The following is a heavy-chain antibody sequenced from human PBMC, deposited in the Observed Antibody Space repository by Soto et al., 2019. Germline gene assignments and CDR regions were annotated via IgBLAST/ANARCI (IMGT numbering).Heavy chain of an antibody. Sequence: GGSLRLSCAASGFTFSSYAMSWVRQAPGKGLEWVSAISGSGGSTYYADSVKGRFTISRDNSKNTLYLQMNSLRAEDTAVYYCAKEVILTRDYYYGMDVWGQGTTVTVSS. V-gene: IGHV3-23*01. CDR3: AKEVILTRDYYYGMDV. D-gene: IGHD2-8*01. CDR2: ISGSGGST. J-gene: IGHJ6*02. CDR1: GFTFSSYA.